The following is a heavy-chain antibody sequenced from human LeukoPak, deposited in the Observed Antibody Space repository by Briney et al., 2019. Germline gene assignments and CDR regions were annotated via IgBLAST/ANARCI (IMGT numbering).Heavy chain of an antibody. D-gene: IGHD6-13*01. CDR2: ISGSSRHK. J-gene: IGHJ4*02. V-gene: IGHV3-21*01. CDR1: GFTFSSYT. CDR3: ARTANFAAGYYIDY. Sequence: GGSLRLSCAASGFTFSSYTMSWVRQAPGKGLEWVSSISGSSRHKYYADSVKGRFTISRDNAENSLYLQMNSLRAEDTAVYYCARTANFAAGYYIDYWGQGTLVTVSS.